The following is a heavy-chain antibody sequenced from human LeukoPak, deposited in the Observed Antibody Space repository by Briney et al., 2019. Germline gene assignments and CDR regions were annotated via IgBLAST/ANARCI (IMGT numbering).Heavy chain of an antibody. J-gene: IGHJ4*02. CDR1: GFTFSDYY. Sequence: PGGSLRLSCAASGFTFSDYYMSWIRQAPGKGLEWVSYISRSGSTIYYADSVKGRFTISRDNSKNTLYLEMSSLRVEDTAIYYCAKWPEGAMDYFDYWGQGTLVTVSS. CDR3: AKWPEGAMDYFDY. CDR2: ISRSGSTI. V-gene: IGHV3-11*01. D-gene: IGHD2-8*01.